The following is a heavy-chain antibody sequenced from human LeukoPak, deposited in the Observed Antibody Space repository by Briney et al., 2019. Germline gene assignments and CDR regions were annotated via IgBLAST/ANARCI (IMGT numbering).Heavy chain of an antibody. J-gene: IGHJ4*02. D-gene: IGHD5-24*01. CDR3: AKDTEMATIGDYFDY. V-gene: IGHV3-23*01. Sequence: GGSLGLSCVASGFTLRSYAMSWVRQAPGKGLEWVSAISGSGGSTYYADSVKGRFTISRDNSKNTLYLQMNSLRAEDTAVYYCAKDTEMATIGDYFDYWGQGTLVTVSS. CDR1: GFTLRSYA. CDR2: ISGSGGST.